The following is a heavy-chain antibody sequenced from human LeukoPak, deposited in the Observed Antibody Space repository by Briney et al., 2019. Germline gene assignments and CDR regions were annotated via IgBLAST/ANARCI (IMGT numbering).Heavy chain of an antibody. D-gene: IGHD1-1*01. CDR1: GCSFTSYW. CDR2: IFPADSNT. V-gene: IGHV5-51*01. Sequence: GSLKISCMGSGCSFTSYWIGWVRHMPGKGLEWMGIIFPADSNTRYSPSFQGQVTISADKSISTAYLHWSSLKASDTAIYYCARHINWRFDYWGQGTLVTVAS. CDR3: ARHINWRFDY. J-gene: IGHJ4*02.